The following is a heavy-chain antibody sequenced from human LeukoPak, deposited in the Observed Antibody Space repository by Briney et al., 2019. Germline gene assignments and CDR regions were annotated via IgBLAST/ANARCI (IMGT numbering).Heavy chain of an antibody. V-gene: IGHV3-9*01. J-gene: IGHJ4*02. Sequence: GGSLRLSCAASGFTFDDYAMHWVRHAPGKGLEWVSGISWNSGSIGYADSVKGRFTISRDNAKNSLYLQMNSLRAEDTALYYCAKASSAVRGVYYFDYWGQGTLVTVSS. CDR1: GFTFDDYA. CDR3: AKASSAVRGVYYFDY. D-gene: IGHD3-10*01. CDR2: ISWNSGSI.